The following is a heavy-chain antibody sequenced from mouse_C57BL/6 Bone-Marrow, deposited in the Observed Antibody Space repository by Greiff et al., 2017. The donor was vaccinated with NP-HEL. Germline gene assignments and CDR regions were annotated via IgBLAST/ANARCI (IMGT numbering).Heavy chain of an antibody. D-gene: IGHD1-1*01. CDR2: INPSNGGT. CDR3: ARYRNYGSSYAFAY. CDR1: GYTFTSYW. Sequence: VQLQQPGTELVKPGASVKLSCKASGYTFTSYWMHWVKQRPGQGLEWIGNINPSNGGTNYNEKFKSKATLTVEKSSSTAYMQLSSLTAEDSAVYYGARYRNYGSSYAFAYWGQGTLVTVSA. J-gene: IGHJ3*01. V-gene: IGHV1-53*01.